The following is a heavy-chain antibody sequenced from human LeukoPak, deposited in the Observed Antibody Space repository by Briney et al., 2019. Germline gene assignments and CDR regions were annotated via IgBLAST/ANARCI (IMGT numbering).Heavy chain of an antibody. J-gene: IGHJ5*02. CDR1: GGSFSGYY. V-gene: IGHV4-34*01. CDR3: ARVGIVVVPAAKAIARRWFDP. CDR2: INHSGST. Sequence: PSETLSLTCAVYGGSFSGYYWSWLRQPPGKGLEWIGEINHSGSTNYNPPLKSRVNISVDSSKNQFSLKLSSVTAADTAVYYCARVGIVVVPAAKAIARRWFDPWGQGTLVTVSS. D-gene: IGHD2-2*01.